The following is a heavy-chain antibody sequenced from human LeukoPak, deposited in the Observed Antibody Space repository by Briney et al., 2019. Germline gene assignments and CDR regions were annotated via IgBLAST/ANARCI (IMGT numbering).Heavy chain of an antibody. Sequence: GGSLRLSCAASGFTFSSYSMNWVRQAPGKGLEWVSSISSSSSYIHSADSVRGRFTISRDNAKNSLFLQMNSMRAEDTAVYYCARDEWGDAFDIWGQGTMVTVFS. CDR1: GFTFSSYS. J-gene: IGHJ3*02. CDR2: ISSSSSYI. V-gene: IGHV3-21*01. D-gene: IGHD1-26*01. CDR3: ARDEWGDAFDI.